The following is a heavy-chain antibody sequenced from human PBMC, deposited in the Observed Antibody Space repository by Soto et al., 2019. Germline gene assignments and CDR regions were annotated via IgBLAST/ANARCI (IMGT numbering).Heavy chain of an antibody. CDR1: GYTFTSYG. CDR2: ISVYNGNT. D-gene: IGHD5-18*01. J-gene: IGHJ4*02. CDR3: ARERGYSYGFGAKSIDY. V-gene: IGHV1-18*01. Sequence: ASVKVSCKASGYTFTSYGISWVRQAPGQGLEWMGWISVYNGNTNYAQKLQGRVTMTTDTSTSTAYMELRSLRSDDTAVYYCARERGYSYGFGAKSIDYWGQGTLVTVSS.